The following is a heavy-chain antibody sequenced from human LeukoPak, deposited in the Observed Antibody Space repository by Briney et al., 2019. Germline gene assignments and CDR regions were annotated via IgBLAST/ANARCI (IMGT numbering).Heavy chain of an antibody. D-gene: IGHD3-22*01. CDR3: ARDSPNPPYDSSGYAYYYYYYMDV. CDR1: GYSITSGYY. J-gene: IGHJ6*03. CDR2: IYHSGTT. Sequence: PSETLSLTCTVSGYSITSGYYWGWVRQPPGKGLEWIGSIYHSGTTYYNPSLKSRVTISVDTSKNQFSLQLNSVTPEDTAVYYCARDSPNPPYDSSGYAYYYYYYMDVWGKGTTVTVSS. V-gene: IGHV4-38-2*02.